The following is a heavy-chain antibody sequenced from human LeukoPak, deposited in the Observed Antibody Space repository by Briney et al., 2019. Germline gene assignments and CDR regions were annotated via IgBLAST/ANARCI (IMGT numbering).Heavy chain of an antibody. Sequence: ASVKVSCKASGYTFTSYDINWVRQATGQGLEWMGWMNPNSGNTGYAQKFQGRVTITRNTSISTAYVELSSLRSEDTAVYYCARSVSEYSSSFDYWGQGTLVTVSS. J-gene: IGHJ4*02. D-gene: IGHD6-6*01. CDR1: GYTFTSYD. CDR2: MNPNSGNT. CDR3: ARSVSEYSSSFDY. V-gene: IGHV1-8*03.